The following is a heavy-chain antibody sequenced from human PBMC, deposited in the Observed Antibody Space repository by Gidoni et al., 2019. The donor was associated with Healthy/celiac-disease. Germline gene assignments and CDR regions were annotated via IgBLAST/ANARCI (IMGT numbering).Heavy chain of an antibody. J-gene: IGHJ4*02. V-gene: IGHV3-30-3*01. CDR1: GFTFSSYA. CDR3: ARPGDIAVAGTMMF. Sequence: QVQLVESGGGVVQPGRSLRLSCAASGFTFSSYAMHWVRQAPGKGLEWVAVISYDGSNKYYADSVKGRFTISRDNSKNTLYLQMNSLRAEDTAVYYCARPGDIAVAGTMMFWGQGTLVTVSS. D-gene: IGHD6-19*01. CDR2: ISYDGSNK.